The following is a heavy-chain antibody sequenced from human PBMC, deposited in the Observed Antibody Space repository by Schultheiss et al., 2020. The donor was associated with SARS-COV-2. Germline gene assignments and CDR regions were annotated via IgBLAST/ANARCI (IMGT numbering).Heavy chain of an antibody. CDR1: GGSISSYY. Sequence: SETLSLTCTVSGGSISSYYWSWIRQPPGKGLEWIGYIYYSGSTNYNPSLKSRVTISVDRSKNQFSLKLSSVTAADTAVYYCARGIAVAGPRFDYWGQGTLVTVSS. V-gene: IGHV4-59*01. CDR3: ARGIAVAGPRFDY. J-gene: IGHJ4*02. CDR2: IYYSGST. D-gene: IGHD6-19*01.